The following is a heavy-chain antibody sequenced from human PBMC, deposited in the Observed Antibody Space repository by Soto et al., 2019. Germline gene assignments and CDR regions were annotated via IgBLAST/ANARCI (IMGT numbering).Heavy chain of an antibody. J-gene: IGHJ4*02. D-gene: IGHD6-6*01. CDR3: AREREQLVRLDLVDFDY. Sequence: QVQLVQSGAEVKKPGASVKVSCKASGYTFTSYGISWVRQAPGQGLEWMGWISAYNGNTNYAQKLQGRVTLPTDTSTSTAYMELRSLRSDDTAVYYFAREREQLVRLDLVDFDYWGQGTLVTVSS. CDR1: GYTFTSYG. V-gene: IGHV1-18*01. CDR2: ISAYNGNT.